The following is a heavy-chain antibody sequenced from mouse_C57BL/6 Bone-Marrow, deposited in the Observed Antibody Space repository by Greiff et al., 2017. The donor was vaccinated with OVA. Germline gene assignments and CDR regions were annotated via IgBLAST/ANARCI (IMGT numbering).Heavy chain of an antibody. D-gene: IGHD1-1*01. Sequence: QVQLQQSGAELVMPGASVKLSCKASGYTFTSYWMHWVKQRPGPGLEWIGEIDPSDSYTNYNQKFKGKSTLTVDKSSSTAYMQLSSLTSEDSAVYYCARGLRYPYWYFDVWGTGTTVTVSS. V-gene: IGHV1-69*01. CDR3: ARGLRYPYWYFDV. J-gene: IGHJ1*03. CDR1: GYTFTSYW. CDR2: IDPSDSYT.